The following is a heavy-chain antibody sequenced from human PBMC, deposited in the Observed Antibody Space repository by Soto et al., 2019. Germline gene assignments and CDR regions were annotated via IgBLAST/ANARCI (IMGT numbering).Heavy chain of an antibody. D-gene: IGHD4-4*01. CDR1: GFTFSSYA. CDR3: AKYLISKGQYYYYGMDV. J-gene: IGHJ6*02. V-gene: IGHV3-23*01. Sequence: EVQLLESGGGLVQPGGSLRLSCAASGFTFSSYAMSWVRQAPGKGLEWVSAISGSGGSTYYADSVKGRFTISRDNSKNRXYLQMNSRRAEDTAVYYCAKYLISKGQYYYYGMDVWGQGTTVTVSS. CDR2: ISGSGGST.